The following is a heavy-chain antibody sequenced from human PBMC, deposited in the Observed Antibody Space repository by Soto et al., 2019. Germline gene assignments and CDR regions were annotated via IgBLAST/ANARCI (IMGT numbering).Heavy chain of an antibody. D-gene: IGHD2-2*01. CDR1: GGSFSGYY. V-gene: IGHV4-34*01. CDR3: ARGGIVVVPAAIRKRFDY. Sequence: QVQLQQWGAGLLKPSETLSLTCAVYGGSFSGYYWSWIRQPPGKGLEWIGEINHSGSTNYNPSLKSPVTISVDTSKNQFSLKLSSVTAADTAVYYCARGGIVVVPAAIRKRFDYWGQGTLVTVSS. J-gene: IGHJ4*02. CDR2: INHSGST.